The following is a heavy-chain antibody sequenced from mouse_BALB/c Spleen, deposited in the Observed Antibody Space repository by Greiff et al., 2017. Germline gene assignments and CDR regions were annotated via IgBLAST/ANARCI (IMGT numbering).Heavy chain of an antibody. CDR1: GYTFTSYW. J-gene: IGHJ2*01. Sequence: VKLVESGAELAKPGASVKMSCKASGYTFTSYWMHWVKQRPGQGLEWIGYINPSTGYTEYNQKFKDKATLTADKSSSTAYMQLSSLTSEDSAVYYCARRGVDGYFDYWGQGTTLTVAS. CDR2: INPSTGYT. CDR3: ARRGVDGYFDY. V-gene: IGHV1-7*01. D-gene: IGHD1-1*01.